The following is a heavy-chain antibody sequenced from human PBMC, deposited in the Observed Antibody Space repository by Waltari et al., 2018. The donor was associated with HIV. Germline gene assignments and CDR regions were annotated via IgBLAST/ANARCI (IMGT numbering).Heavy chain of an antibody. CDR3: ARPQVGRKYFQH. D-gene: IGHD1-26*01. Sequence: QVQLQQWGAGLLKPSETLSLTCAVYGGSFSGYYWSWIRQPPGKGLEWIGEINHSGSTNYNPSRKRRVTISVDTSKNQFSLKLSSVTAADTAVYYCARPQVGRKYFQHWGQGTLVTVSS. J-gene: IGHJ1*01. CDR2: INHSGST. CDR1: GGSFSGYY. V-gene: IGHV4-34*01.